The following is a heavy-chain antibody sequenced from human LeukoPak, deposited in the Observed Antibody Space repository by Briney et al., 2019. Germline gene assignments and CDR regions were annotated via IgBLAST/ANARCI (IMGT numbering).Heavy chain of an antibody. CDR2: ISFRSSTI. D-gene: IGHD5-24*01. Sequence: GGSLRLSCAASGFTFSSYAMSWVRQAPGKGLEGVSYISFRSSTIYYADSVKGRFTISRDNAKNSLYVQMNSLRAEDTAVYYCARERDGYTHDAFDIWGQGTMVTVSS. J-gene: IGHJ3*02. V-gene: IGHV3-48*01. CDR3: ARERDGYTHDAFDI. CDR1: GFTFSSYA.